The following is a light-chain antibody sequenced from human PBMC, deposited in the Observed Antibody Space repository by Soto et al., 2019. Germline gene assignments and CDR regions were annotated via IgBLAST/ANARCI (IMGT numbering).Light chain of an antibody. CDR1: ALPKQY. CDR2: KDS. Sequence: SSELTQPPSVSVSPGQTARITCSGDALPKQYAYWYQQKPGQAPVLVIYKDSERPSGIPERFSGSSSGTTVTLTISRVQAEDEADYYCQSADSSGTYVVFGGGTKVTVL. CDR3: QSADSSGTYVV. J-gene: IGLJ2*01. V-gene: IGLV3-25*02.